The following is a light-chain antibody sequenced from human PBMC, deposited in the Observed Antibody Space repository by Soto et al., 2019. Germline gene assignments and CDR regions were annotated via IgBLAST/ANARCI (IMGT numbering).Light chain of an antibody. J-gene: IGLJ3*02. CDR2: CNN. CDR3: AAWDYSLNGWV. V-gene: IGLV1-44*01. Sequence: QSVLTQPPSASGTPGQRVTISCSGSSSNIGSNTVNWYYQLPGTAPKLLIYCNNQRPSGVPDRFSGSKSVTSASLAISGLQSEDEAEYYCAAWDYSLNGWVFGGGTKVTVL. CDR1: SSNIGSNT.